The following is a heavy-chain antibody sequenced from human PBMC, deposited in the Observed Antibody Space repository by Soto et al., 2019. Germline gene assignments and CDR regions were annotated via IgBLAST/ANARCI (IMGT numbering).Heavy chain of an antibody. CDR2: IIPIFGTA. J-gene: IGHJ6*02. CDR3: ASHGITGTWVYYYGMDV. D-gene: IGHD1-7*01. V-gene: IGHV1-69*12. Sequence: QVQLVKSGAEVKKPGSSVKVSCKASGGTFSSYAISWVRQAPGQGLEWMGGIIPIFGTANYAQKFQGRVTITADESTSTAYMELSSLRSEDMAVYYCASHGITGTWVYYYGMDVWGQGTTVTVSS. CDR1: GGTFSSYA.